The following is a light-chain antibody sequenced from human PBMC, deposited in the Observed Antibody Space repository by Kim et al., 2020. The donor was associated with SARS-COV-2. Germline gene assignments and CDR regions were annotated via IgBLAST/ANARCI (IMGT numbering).Light chain of an antibody. V-gene: IGKV1-5*03. CDR3: QQYNGT. Sequence: DIQMTQSPSTLSASVGDRVTITCRASQSISNWLAWYQQKPGKAPKLLIYKASNLESGVPSRFSGSGSGTEFTLTISSLHPDDFATYYCQQYNGTFGQGTKVDIK. CDR1: QSISNW. CDR2: KAS. J-gene: IGKJ1*01.